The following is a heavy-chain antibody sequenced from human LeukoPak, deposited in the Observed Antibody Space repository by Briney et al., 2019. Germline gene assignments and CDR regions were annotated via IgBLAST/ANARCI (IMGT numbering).Heavy chain of an antibody. D-gene: IGHD2-21*02. CDR2: ISSSGSTI. Sequence: GGSLRLSCAVSGFTFSSYEMNWVRQAPGKGLEWVSYISSSGSTIYYADSVKGRFTISRDNAKNSLYLQMNSLRAEDTAVYYCARGLYCGGDCYPSRFDPWGQGTLVTVSS. CDR1: GFTFSSYE. J-gene: IGHJ5*02. CDR3: ARGLYCGGDCYPSRFDP. V-gene: IGHV3-48*03.